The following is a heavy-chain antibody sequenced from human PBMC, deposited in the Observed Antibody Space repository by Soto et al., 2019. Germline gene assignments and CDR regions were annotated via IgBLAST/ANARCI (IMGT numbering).Heavy chain of an antibody. CDR3: ARDLISGYSEVHGMAV. CDR1: GDSVTSGGYY. V-gene: IGHV4-31*03. Sequence: QVQLQESGPGLVKTSQTVSLTCSVSGDSVTSGGYYWTWIRQQPGKGLEWIAYIHRTGNTYYDPSLTSRATISLDTSNNNFPLRLTSVPAADTACYYWARDLISGYSEVHGMAVWCQGPTVIVSS. CDR2: IHRTGNT. J-gene: IGHJ6*02. D-gene: IGHD3-22*01.